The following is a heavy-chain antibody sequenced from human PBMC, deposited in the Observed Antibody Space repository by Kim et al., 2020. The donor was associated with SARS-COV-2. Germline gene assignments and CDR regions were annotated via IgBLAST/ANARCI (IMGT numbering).Heavy chain of an antibody. Sequence: ASVKVSCKASGYTFTGYYMHWVRQAPGQGLEWMGWINPNSGGTNYAQKFQGWVTMTRDTSISTAYMELSRLRSDDTAVYYCARGGPEWELPQDIDYWGQGTLVTVSS. J-gene: IGHJ4*02. D-gene: IGHD1-26*01. CDR2: INPNSGGT. V-gene: IGHV1-2*04. CDR1: GYTFTGYY. CDR3: ARGGPEWELPQDIDY.